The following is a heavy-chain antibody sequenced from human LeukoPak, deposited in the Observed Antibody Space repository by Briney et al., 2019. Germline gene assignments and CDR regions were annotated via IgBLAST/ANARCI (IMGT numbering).Heavy chain of an antibody. CDR2: ISSSSSDI. J-gene: IGHJ4*02. V-gene: IGHV3-21*01. D-gene: IGHD6-13*01. CDR1: GFTFSSYS. Sequence: GGSLRLSCAASGFTFSSYSMNWVRQAPGKGLEWVPSISSSSSDIYYADSVKGRFTISRDNAKNSLYLQMNSLRAEDTAVYYCARARVVAAAAHFDYWGQGTLVTVSS. CDR3: ARARVVAAAAHFDY.